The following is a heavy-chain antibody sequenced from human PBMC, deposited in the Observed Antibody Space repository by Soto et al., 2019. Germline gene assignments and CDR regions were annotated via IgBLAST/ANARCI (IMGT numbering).Heavy chain of an antibody. CDR3: ARGYCSGGNCYSGMDV. V-gene: IGHV1-69*01. Sequence: QVQLVQSGAEVKKPGSSVKVSCKASGGTFSTHAIIWVRQAPGQGLAWMGGIIPISSTTYYAQKFQGRVTLTPDDFSTTAYMELSSLSSEDTAVYYCARGYCSGGNCYSGMDVWGQGITVTVSS. CDR1: GGTFSTHA. J-gene: IGHJ6*02. D-gene: IGHD2-15*01. CDR2: IIPISSTT.